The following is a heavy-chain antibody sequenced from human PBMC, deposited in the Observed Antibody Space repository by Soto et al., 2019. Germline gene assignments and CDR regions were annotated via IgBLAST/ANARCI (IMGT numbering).Heavy chain of an antibody. J-gene: IGHJ5*02. V-gene: IGHV3-20*01. Sequence: GGSLRLSCAASGFTFDDYGMSWVRQAPGKGLEWVSGINWNGDSTGYADSVKGRFTISRDNAKNSLYLQMNSLRAEDTALYHCERDFVRPRPVAREAFCLDPGGKGPRVTFP. CDR1: GFTFDDYG. CDR2: INWNGDST. D-gene: IGHD5-12*01. CDR3: ERDFVRPRPVAREAFCLDP.